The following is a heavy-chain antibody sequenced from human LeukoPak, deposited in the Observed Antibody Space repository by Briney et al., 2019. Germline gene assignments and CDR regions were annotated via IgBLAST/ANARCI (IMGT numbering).Heavy chain of an antibody. Sequence: GGSLRLSCAASGFNFSTYAMTWVRQAPGKGLEWVSLISRGGDVTYYADSVKGRFTISRDSSKNTLYLQMHSLRAEDTAVYYCAARPGEVAVPYDYWGPGTLVTVSS. D-gene: IGHD2-15*01. J-gene: IGHJ4*02. CDR3: AARPGEVAVPYDY. V-gene: IGHV3-23*01. CDR1: GFNFSTYA. CDR2: ISRGGDVT.